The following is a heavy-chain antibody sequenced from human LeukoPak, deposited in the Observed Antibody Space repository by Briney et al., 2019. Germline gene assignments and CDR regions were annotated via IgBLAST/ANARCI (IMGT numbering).Heavy chain of an antibody. CDR1: GFTFSSYA. CDR3: ARDLMYSGHYYYYMDV. D-gene: IGHD6-13*01. Sequence: GGSLRLSCAASGFTFSSYAMSWVRQAPGKGLEWVSAISGSGGSTYYADSVKGRFTISRDNSKNTLYLQMNSLRAEDTAVYYCARDLMYSGHYYYYMDVWGKGTTVTVSS. J-gene: IGHJ6*03. V-gene: IGHV3-23*01. CDR2: ISGSGGST.